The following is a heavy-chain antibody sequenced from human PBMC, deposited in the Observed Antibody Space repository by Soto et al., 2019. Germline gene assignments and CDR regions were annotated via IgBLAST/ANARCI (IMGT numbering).Heavy chain of an antibody. V-gene: IGHV3-23*01. CDR2: ISGSGGST. CDR1: GFTFSNYA. Sequence: PGGSLRLSCAASGFTFSNYAMSWVRQAPGKGLEWVSAISGSGGSTYYADSVKGRFTISRDNSKNTLYLQMNSLRAEDTAVYYCAKDTRGGNYYGSGSYSDYWGQGTLVTVSS. J-gene: IGHJ4*02. D-gene: IGHD3-10*01. CDR3: AKDTRGGNYYGSGSYSDY.